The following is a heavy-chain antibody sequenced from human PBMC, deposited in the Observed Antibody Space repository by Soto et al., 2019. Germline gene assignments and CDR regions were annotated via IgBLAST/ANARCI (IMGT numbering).Heavy chain of an antibody. CDR2: ISPKSGSI. V-gene: IGHV1-18*01. CDR1: GYTFTRNG. Sequence: ASVKVSCKTSGYTFTRNGISWVRQAPGQGLEWMGWISPKSGSIKYAQKFQGRVIMATDTSTSTAYMEVRSLRSDDTAVYYCVKDRDSNSWPSRDVWGPGTTVTVSS. J-gene: IGHJ6*02. CDR3: VKDRDSNSWPSRDV. D-gene: IGHD3-22*01.